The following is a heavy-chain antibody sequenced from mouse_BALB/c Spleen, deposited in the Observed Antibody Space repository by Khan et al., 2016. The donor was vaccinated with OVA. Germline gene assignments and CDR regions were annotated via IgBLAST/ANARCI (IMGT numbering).Heavy chain of an antibody. CDR2: ISYDGNN. CDR3: TRAPGEGDFDD. J-gene: IGHJ1*01. Sequence: EVQLQESGPGLVKPSQSLSLTCSVTGYSVTSGYYWSWIRQFPGNRLEWMGYISYDGNNNYNPSLKNPISITRDTSKNQFFLRLNSVTTEDTATYYCTRAPGEGDFDDWGAGTTVTVSS. V-gene: IGHV3-6*02. CDR1: GYSVTSGYY.